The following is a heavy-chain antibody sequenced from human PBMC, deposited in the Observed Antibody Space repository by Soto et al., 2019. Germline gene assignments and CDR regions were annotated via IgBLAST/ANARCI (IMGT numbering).Heavy chain of an antibody. J-gene: IGHJ6*02. V-gene: IGHV5-51*01. CDR1: GYSFTSYW. Sequence: GESLKISCKGSGYSFTSYWIGWVRQMPGKGLEWMGIIYPGDSDTRYSPSFQGQVTISADKSISTAYLQWSSLKASDTAMYYCATTFLAYCGGDCYSPFYYGMDVWGQGTTVTVSS. D-gene: IGHD2-21*02. CDR2: IYPGDSDT. CDR3: ATTFLAYCGGDCYSPFYYGMDV.